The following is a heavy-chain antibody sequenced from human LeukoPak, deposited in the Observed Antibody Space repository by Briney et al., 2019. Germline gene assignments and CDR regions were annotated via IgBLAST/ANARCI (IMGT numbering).Heavy chain of an antibody. CDR2: ISSSGTPI. D-gene: IGHD4-17*01. J-gene: IGHJ3*02. CDR3: ARDGTVTHAWSGYGFDI. CDR1: GFTFSDYS. V-gene: IGHV3-48*02. Sequence: PGGSLRPSCVASGFTFSDYSMNWVRQAPGKGLECISYISSSGTPIYYADSVKGRFTISRDNAKNSLYLQMNSLRDEDTAVYYCARDGTVTHAWSGYGFDIWGQGTMVTVSS.